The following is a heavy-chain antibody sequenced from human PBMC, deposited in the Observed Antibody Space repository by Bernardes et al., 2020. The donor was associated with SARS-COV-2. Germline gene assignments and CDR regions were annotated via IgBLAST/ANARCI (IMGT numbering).Heavy chain of an antibody. D-gene: IGHD3-10*01. CDR2: INTGGSTK. Sequence: GGSLRLSCAVSGFIFSNYEMNWVRQAPGKGLEWVSNINTGGSTKYADSVRGRFTISRDNAKNSLYLEMNSLRVEDTAVYYCARGTRSFGSYWGQGTLVTVSS. CDR1: GFIFSNYE. V-gene: IGHV3-48*03. CDR3: ARGTRSFGSY. J-gene: IGHJ4*02.